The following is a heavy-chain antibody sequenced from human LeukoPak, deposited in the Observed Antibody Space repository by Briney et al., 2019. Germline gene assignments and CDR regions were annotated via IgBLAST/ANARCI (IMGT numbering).Heavy chain of an antibody. CDR2: IYYSGST. CDR3: ARDFGMLMPFYFFDY. CDR1: GGSISSSSYY. Sequence: PSETLSLTCTVSGGSISSSSYYWGWIRQPPGKGLEWIGSIYYSGSTYYNPSLKSRVTISADTSKNQFSLKLSSVTAADTAVYYCARDFGMLMPFYFFDYWGQGTLVTVSS. D-gene: IGHD3-3*01. J-gene: IGHJ4*02. V-gene: IGHV4-39*02.